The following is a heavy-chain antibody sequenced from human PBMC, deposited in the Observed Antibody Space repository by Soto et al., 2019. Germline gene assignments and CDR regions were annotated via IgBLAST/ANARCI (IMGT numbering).Heavy chain of an antibody. CDR3: AREGLGYCGSTSCYTHDGMDV. CDR2: ISSSSSYI. CDR1: GFTFSTYS. V-gene: IGHV3-21*01. D-gene: IGHD2-2*02. Sequence: EVQLVESGGGLVKPGGSLRLSCAASGFTFSTYSMNWVRQTPGKGLEWVSSISSSSSYIYYADSVKGRLTISRDNAKNSLYLEMNSLRAEDTAVYYCAREGLGYCGSTSCYTHDGMDVWGQGTTVTVSS. J-gene: IGHJ6*02.